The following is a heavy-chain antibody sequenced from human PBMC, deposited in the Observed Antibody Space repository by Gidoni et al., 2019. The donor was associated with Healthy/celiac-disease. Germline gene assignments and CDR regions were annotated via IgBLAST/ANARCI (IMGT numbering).Heavy chain of an antibody. CDR1: GCTFSSYA. J-gene: IGHJ4*02. D-gene: IGHD4-17*01. CDR2: IIPIFGTA. V-gene: IGHV1-69*01. Sequence: QVQLVQSGAEVQKPGSSVNVSCKASGCTFSSYAISWVRQAPGQGLEWMGGIIPIFGTANDAQKFKGRVKITADESTSKAYMELSSLRSEDTAVYYCARGYGDYTYYFDYWGQGTLVTVSS. CDR3: ARGYGDYTYYFDY.